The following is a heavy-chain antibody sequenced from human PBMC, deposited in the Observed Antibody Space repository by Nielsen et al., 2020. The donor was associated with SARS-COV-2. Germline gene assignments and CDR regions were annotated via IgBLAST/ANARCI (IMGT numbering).Heavy chain of an antibody. CDR3: ARGRRWLQLLNY. D-gene: IGHD5-24*01. CDR2: MNPNSGNT. J-gene: IGHJ4*02. CDR1: GYTFTSYD. Sequence: ASVKVSCKASGYTFTSYDVNWVRQATGQELEWMGWMNPNSGNTGYAQKFQGRVTMTRNTSISTAYMELSSLRSEDTAVYYCARGRRWLQLLNYWGQGTLVTVSS. V-gene: IGHV1-8*01.